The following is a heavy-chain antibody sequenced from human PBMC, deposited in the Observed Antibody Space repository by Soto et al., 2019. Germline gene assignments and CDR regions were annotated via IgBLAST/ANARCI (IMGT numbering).Heavy chain of an antibody. CDR1: TFSMYS. J-gene: IGHJ5*02. V-gene: IGHV3-21*06. Sequence: EVQVAESGGGLVNPGGSLRLSCNFTFSMYSMNWVRQAPGMGLEWVASISSGGIYIKYADSVKGRFTITRENAKNSVSLQMNSLKVEDTALYYCTRDQGGSYDSWFDPWGQGTQVIVSS. CDR2: ISSGGIYI. CDR3: TRDQGGSYDSWFDP. D-gene: IGHD1-26*01.